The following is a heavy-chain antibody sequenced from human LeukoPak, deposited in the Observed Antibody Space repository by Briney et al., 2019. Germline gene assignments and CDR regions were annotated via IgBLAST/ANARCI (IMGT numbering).Heavy chain of an antibody. J-gene: IGHJ3*02. CDR1: GFTFSSYS. CDR3: ARDRGRYYYDSSGYSSLPFDI. V-gene: IGHV3-48*01. CDR2: ISSSSSTI. D-gene: IGHD3-22*01. Sequence: PGGSLRLSCAASGFTFSSYSMNWVRQAPGKGLEWVSYISSSSSTIYYADSVKGRFTISRDNAKNSLYLQMNSLRAEDTAVYYCARDRGRYYYDSSGYSSLPFDIWGQGTMVTVSS.